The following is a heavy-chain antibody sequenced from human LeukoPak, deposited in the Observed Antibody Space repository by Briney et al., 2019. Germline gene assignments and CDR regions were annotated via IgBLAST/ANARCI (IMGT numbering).Heavy chain of an antibody. Sequence: GGSLRLSCTASGFSLTTRVMHWLRQAPGKGLEWVSGMSFITNFQHYADSVKGRFTISGDNSKNTLYLEMNSLIITDTAVYYCARVRSGLHMDVWGQGTTVTVSS. J-gene: IGHJ6*02. CDR1: GFSLTTRV. D-gene: IGHD2-15*01. CDR2: MSFITNFQ. V-gene: IGHV3-30*04. CDR3: ARVRSGLHMDV.